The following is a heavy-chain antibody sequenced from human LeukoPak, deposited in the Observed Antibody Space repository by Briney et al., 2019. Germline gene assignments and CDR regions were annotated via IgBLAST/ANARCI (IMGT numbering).Heavy chain of an antibody. Sequence: GGYLRLSCAASGFTFSSYAMSWVRQAPGKGLEWVSAISGSGGSTYYADSVKGRFTISRDNSKNTLYLQMNSLRAEDTAVYYCASYDFWSGYPSYYFDYWGQGTLVTVSS. CDR3: ASYDFWSGYPSYYFDY. CDR1: GFTFSSYA. CDR2: ISGSGGST. D-gene: IGHD3-3*01. V-gene: IGHV3-23*01. J-gene: IGHJ4*02.